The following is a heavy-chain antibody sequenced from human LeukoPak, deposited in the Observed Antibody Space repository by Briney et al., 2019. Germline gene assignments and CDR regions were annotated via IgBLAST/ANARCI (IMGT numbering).Heavy chain of an antibody. Sequence: GGSLRLSCAASGFTFSSYWMSWVRQAPGKGLEWVANIKQDGSEKYYVDSVKGRFTISRDNSKNTVYLQMNSLRAEDTAVYYCARGIAAAGNPNWFDPWGQGTLVTVSS. V-gene: IGHV3-7*02. D-gene: IGHD6-13*01. J-gene: IGHJ5*02. CDR3: ARGIAAAGNPNWFDP. CDR1: GFTFSSYW. CDR2: IKQDGSEK.